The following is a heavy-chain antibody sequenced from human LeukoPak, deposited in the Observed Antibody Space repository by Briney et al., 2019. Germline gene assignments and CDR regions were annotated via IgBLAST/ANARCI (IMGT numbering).Heavy chain of an antibody. Sequence: SETLSLTCTVSGGSISSSSYYWGWSRQPPGKGLAWIGSIYYSGSTYYNPSLKSRVTISVDTSKNQFSLKLSSVTAADTAVYYCARVRAAAHYMDVWGKGTTVTVSS. CDR2: IYYSGST. J-gene: IGHJ6*03. CDR1: GGSISSSSYY. D-gene: IGHD6-13*01. CDR3: ARVRAAAHYMDV. V-gene: IGHV4-39*07.